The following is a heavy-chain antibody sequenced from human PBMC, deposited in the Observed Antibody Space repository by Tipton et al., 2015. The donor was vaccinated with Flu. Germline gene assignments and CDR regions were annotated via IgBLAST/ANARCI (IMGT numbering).Heavy chain of an antibody. D-gene: IGHD3-10*01. Sequence: TLSLTCSVSGDSIGSRYFWGWIRQPPGKGLEWIGNIHRTGSTYYNPSLQRRLMISVDTSKNQFSLQLTSVTAADTAVYFCARDQGFGGGLTYNYYVMDVWGQGTTVTVSS. V-gene: IGHV4-38-2*02. CDR2: IHRTGST. CDR3: ARDQGFGGGLTYNYYVMDV. CDR1: GDSIGSRYF. J-gene: IGHJ6*02.